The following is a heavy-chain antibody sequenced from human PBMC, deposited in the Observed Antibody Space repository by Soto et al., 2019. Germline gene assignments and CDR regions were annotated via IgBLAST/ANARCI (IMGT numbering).Heavy chain of an antibody. CDR2: IYYSGST. CDR3: AVLLVPASRSSEFDY. V-gene: IGHV4-39*01. D-gene: IGHD6-13*01. CDR1: GISVSTSDYY. Sequence: SKTLSLTCTVSGISVSTSDYYWGWVRQPPGKGLGWIGNIYYSGSTFYNPSLRSRVTLSVDTSKNQFSLRLNSVTVADTAVYFCAVLLVPASRSSEFDYSGQGTSVRGSS. J-gene: IGHJ4*02.